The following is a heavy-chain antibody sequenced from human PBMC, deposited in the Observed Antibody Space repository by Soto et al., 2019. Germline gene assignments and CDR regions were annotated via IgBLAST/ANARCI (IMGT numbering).Heavy chain of an antibody. D-gene: IGHD3-3*02. V-gene: IGHV4-59*01. Sequence: SETLSLTCTVSGGSISSYYWSWIRQPPGKGLEWIGYIYYSGSTNYNPSLKSRVTISVDTSKNQFSLKLSSVTAADTAVYYCARIRASGYYYYYMDVWGKGTTDTVSS. CDR1: GGSISSYY. CDR2: IYYSGST. CDR3: ARIRASGYYYYYMDV. J-gene: IGHJ6*03.